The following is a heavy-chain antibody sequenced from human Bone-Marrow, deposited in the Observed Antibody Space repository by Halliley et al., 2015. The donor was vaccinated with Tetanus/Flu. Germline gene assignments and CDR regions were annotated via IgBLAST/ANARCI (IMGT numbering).Heavy chain of an antibody. V-gene: IGHV4-59*01. CDR2: GST. J-gene: IGHJ2*01. Sequence: GSTNYNPSLKSRVTISVDTSKNQFSLKLSSVTAADTAVYYCARAADYGGNSYWYFDLWGRGTLVTVSS. D-gene: IGHD4-17*01. CDR3: ARAADYGGNSYWYFDL.